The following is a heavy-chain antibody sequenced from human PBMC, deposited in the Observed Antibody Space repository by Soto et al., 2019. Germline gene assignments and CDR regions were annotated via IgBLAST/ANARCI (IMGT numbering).Heavy chain of an antibody. D-gene: IGHD2-2*01. Sequence: EVQLVESGGGLVQPGRSLRLSCVASGFTFDDYAMHWVRQSPGKGLEWVSGISWNSGSIGYADSVKGRFTISRDNTKNSLYLRMNSLRPEDTAFYYCASEVEGTKIRYFDFWGRGTLVTVSS. CDR2: ISWNSGSI. CDR3: ASEVEGTKIRYFDF. V-gene: IGHV3-9*01. CDR1: GFTFDDYA. J-gene: IGHJ2*01.